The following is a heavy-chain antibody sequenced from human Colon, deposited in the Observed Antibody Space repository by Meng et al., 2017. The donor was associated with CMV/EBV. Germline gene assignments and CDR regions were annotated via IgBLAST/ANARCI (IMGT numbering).Heavy chain of an antibody. CDR1: GFSFSTCA. CDR3: ARELRGVGNSGFTIIPPDY. CDR2: IKRDGSEK. J-gene: IGHJ4*02. D-gene: IGHD1-1*01. Sequence: GESLKISCAASGFSFSTCAMHWVRQAPGKGLEWVANIKRDGSEKYYMDSVKGRFTISRDNGKNSLYLQMNSLRVEDTAVYFCARELRGVGNSGFTIIPPDYWGQGILVTVSS. V-gene: IGHV3-7*01.